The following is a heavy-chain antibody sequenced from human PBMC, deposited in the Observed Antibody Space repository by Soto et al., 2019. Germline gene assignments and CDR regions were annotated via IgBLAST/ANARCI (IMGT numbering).Heavy chain of an antibody. V-gene: IGHV3-33*01. J-gene: IGHJ4*02. D-gene: IGHD2-2*02. CDR2: IWSDGSNE. Sequence: PGGSLRLSCVASGFTFSSHGMHWDRQAPGKGLEWVAVIWSDGSNEYYADSVKGRFTISRDNSKNTLALQMDSLRAEDTAMYYCARDDTVGWSHADSWGQGTLVTVSS. CDR1: GFTFSSHG. CDR3: ARDDTVGWSHADS.